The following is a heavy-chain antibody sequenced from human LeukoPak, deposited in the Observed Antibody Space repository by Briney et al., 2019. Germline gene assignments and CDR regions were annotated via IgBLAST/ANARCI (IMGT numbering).Heavy chain of an antibody. J-gene: IGHJ4*02. D-gene: IGHD5-12*01. V-gene: IGHV3-21*04. CDR3: AKSIVATHQYFDY. CDR2: ISSSSSYI. Sequence: GGSLRLSCAAPGFTFSSYSMNWVRQAPGKGLEWVSSISSSSSYIYYADSVKGRFTISRDNSKNTLYLQMNSLRAEDTAVYYCAKSIVATHQYFDYWGQGTLVTVSS. CDR1: GFTFSSYS.